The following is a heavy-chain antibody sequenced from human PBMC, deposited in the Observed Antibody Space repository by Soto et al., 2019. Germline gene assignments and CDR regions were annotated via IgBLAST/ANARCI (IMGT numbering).Heavy chain of an antibody. CDR2: ISSRSSTL. CDR3: AAYCSGGSCYPYYFDY. V-gene: IGHV3-48*02. J-gene: IGHJ4*02. Sequence: EVQLVESGGGLVQPGGSLSLSCAASGFTFSIYSMNWVRQAPGKGLEWVSYISSRSSTLYYADSVTGRLPISSDNAKNSLFLQMNSLRDEDTAVYYCAAYCSGGSCYPYYFDYWGQGTLVTVSS. CDR1: GFTFSIYS. D-gene: IGHD2-15*01.